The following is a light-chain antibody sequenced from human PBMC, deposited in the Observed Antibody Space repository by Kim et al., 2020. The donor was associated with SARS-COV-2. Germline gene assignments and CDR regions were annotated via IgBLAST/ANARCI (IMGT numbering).Light chain of an antibody. V-gene: IGKV1-6*02. CDR2: GAS. Sequence: ASVGDRVAITCRASQDISNHLVWYQQKPGEAPELLVYGASTLKTGVPPRFSRSGSGTEFTLTISSLQPEDFATYFCLQVSTYPRTFAQGTKVDIK. CDR1: QDISNH. CDR3: LQVSTYPRT. J-gene: IGKJ1*01.